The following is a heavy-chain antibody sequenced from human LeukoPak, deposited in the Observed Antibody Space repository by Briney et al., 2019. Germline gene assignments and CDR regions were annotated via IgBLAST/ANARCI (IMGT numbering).Heavy chain of an antibody. D-gene: IGHD6-13*01. CDR3: ARHYRQQLGD. V-gene: IGHV4-39*01. J-gene: IGHJ4*02. Sequence: PSETLPLTCTVSGGSISSSSYYWGWIRQPPGKGLEWIGSIYYSGSTYYNPSLKSRVTISVDTSKNQFSLKLSSVTAADTAVYYCARHYRQQLGDWGQGTLVTVSS. CDR2: IYYSGST. CDR1: GGSISSSSYY.